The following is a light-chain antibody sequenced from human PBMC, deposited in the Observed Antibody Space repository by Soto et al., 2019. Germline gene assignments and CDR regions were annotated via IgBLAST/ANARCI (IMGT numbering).Light chain of an antibody. CDR2: GAS. CDR1: QSVSISY. Sequence: EIVLSQSPGTLYLSPGERATLSFRASQSVSISYLDWYQQKPGQAPMLLSYGASSRSTVIPDRFSGSVSGTDFTLTFSRLEPEDFSVYYCQQYGSSLIPFGQGTRLEIK. J-gene: IGKJ5*01. V-gene: IGKV3-20*01. CDR3: QQYGSSLIP.